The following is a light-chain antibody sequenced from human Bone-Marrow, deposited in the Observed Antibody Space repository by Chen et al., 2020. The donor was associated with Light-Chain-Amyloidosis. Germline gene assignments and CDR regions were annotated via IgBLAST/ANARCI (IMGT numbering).Light chain of an antibody. CDR1: SGSIATNY. Sequence: NFMLTHPHSVSESPGKTVIISCTRSSGSIATNYVQWYQQRPGSSPTTVIYEDDQRPSGVPDRFSGYIDRSSNSASLTISGLKTEDEADYYCQSYQGSSQGVFGGGTKLTVL. V-gene: IGLV6-57*01. CDR3: QSYQGSSQGV. CDR2: EDD. J-gene: IGLJ3*02.